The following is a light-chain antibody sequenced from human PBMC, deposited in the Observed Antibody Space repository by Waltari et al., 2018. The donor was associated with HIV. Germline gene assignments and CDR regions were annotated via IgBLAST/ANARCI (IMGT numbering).Light chain of an antibody. CDR2: EVS. V-gene: IGLV2-14*01. J-gene: IGLJ3*02. CDR1: SSTVGGSNY. Sequence: QSALTQPASVSGSPGRSIPISCTGPSSTVGGSNYVPCYHQHPGKAPKLMIFEVSNRPSGVSNRFSGSKSVNTASLTISGLQAEDEADYYCSSYTTRSTPDPNWVFGGGTKLTVL. CDR3: SSYTTRSTPDPNWV.